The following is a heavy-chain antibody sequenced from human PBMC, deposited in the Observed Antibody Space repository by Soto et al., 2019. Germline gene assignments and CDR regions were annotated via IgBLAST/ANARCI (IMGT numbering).Heavy chain of an antibody. J-gene: IGHJ5*02. CDR1: GFTFSSYW. D-gene: IGHD3-22*01. V-gene: IGHV3-7*02. CDR3: ARLENYYDSSGNNWLDP. CDR2: IKQDGTEK. Sequence: PGGSLRLSCAASGFTFSSYWMSWVRQAPGKGLEWVANIKQDGTEKYYVDSVKGRFTISRDNAKNSLYLQMNSLRAEDTAVYYCARLENYYDSSGNNWLDPWGQGTLVTVSS.